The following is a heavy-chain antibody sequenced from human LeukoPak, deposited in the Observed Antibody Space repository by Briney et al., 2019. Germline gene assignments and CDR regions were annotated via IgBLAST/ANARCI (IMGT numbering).Heavy chain of an antibody. CDR1: GGSISSGGYS. J-gene: IGHJ4*02. CDR3: ARATGDVWPGFDY. CDR2: IYHSGST. Sequence: PSQTLSLTCAVSGGSISSGGYSWSWLRQPPGKGLEWIGYIYHSGSTYYNPSLKSRVTISVDTSKNQFSLKLSSVTAADTAVYYCARATGDVWPGFDYWGQGTLVTVSS. D-gene: IGHD2-21*02. V-gene: IGHV4-30-2*05.